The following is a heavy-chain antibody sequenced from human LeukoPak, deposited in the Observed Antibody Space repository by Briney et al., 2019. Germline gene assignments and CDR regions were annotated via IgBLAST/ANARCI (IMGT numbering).Heavy chain of an antibody. Sequence: GASVKVSCKTYGYTFVTSYIHWVRQAPGQGLEWMGILTPTAGSTTYAQRFQGRVTMTRDMSTSTVYMELTSLTSDDMAVYYCARERGSRYHSPFDYWGQGTLVTVSS. CDR1: GYTFVTSY. CDR2: LTPTAGST. J-gene: IGHJ4*02. CDR3: ARERGSRYHSPFDY. V-gene: IGHV1-46*01. D-gene: IGHD3-16*01.